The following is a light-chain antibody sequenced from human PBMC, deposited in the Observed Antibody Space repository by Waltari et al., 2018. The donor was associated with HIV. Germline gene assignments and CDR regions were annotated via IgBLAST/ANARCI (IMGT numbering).Light chain of an antibody. CDR1: NSDIGAYNF. CDR3: SSYTSFKTVV. V-gene: IGLV2-14*01. Sequence: QSALTQPASVSGSPGQSITISCTGPNSDIGAYNFVSWYQQHPDQAPRLILFGFTRRPSGISSRFSGLKSGNTASLTIFGLQDEDEADYYCSSYTSFKTVVFGGGTKLTVL. J-gene: IGLJ3*02. CDR2: GFT.